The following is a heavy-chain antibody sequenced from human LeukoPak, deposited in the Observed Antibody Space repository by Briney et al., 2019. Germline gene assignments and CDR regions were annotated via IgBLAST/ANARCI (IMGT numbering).Heavy chain of an antibody. V-gene: IGHV4-4*07. Sequence: PSETLSLTCSVSGDSISSYYWNWIRQPAGKGLEWIGRVDTSGKTKYHPSLKSRVTMSLDTSKNQFSLRGSSVTAADTAVYYCARGGSLAYNWIDPWGQGILVTVSS. CDR3: ARGGSLAYNWIDP. D-gene: IGHD6-13*01. CDR1: GDSISSYY. J-gene: IGHJ5*02. CDR2: VDTSGKT.